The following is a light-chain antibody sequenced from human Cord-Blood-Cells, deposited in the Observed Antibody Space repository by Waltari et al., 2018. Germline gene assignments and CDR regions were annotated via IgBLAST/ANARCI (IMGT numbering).Light chain of an antibody. Sequence: EIVMTQSPATLSVSPGDRATLSCRASQSVSSNLAWYQQKPGQAPRLLIYGASNRATGIPARFSGSGSGTEFTLTISSLQSEDFAVYYCQQYNNWPPYTFGQGTKLESK. CDR3: QQYNNWPPYT. CDR2: GAS. J-gene: IGKJ2*01. V-gene: IGKV3-15*01. CDR1: QSVSSN.